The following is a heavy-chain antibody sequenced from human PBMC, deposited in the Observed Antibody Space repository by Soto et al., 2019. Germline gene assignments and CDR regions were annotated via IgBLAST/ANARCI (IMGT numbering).Heavy chain of an antibody. CDR1: GYTFNAFY. V-gene: IGHV1-46*02. D-gene: IGHD4-17*01. CDR3: ARVALGYDYADV. CDR2: INPSGDGT. J-gene: IGHJ6*02. Sequence: QVQLVQAGAEVKKPGASVKVSCKAFGYTFNAFYMHWVRQAPGQGLEWMGVINPSGDGTSYAQKFQGRVTMPRDTSTSTVDKELSSLRSEDTAVYYCARVALGYDYADVWGQGTTVTVSS.